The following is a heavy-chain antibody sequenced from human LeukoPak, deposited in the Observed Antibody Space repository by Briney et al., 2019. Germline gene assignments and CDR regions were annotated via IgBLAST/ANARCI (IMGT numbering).Heavy chain of an antibody. Sequence: KPSETLSLTCAVYGGSFSGYYWSWIRQPPGKGLEWSGEIDHSGSTNYNPSLKSRVTISVDTSKNQFSLKLSSVTAADTAVYYCARGYSSSWYDYWGQGTLVTVSS. CDR1: GGSFSGYY. CDR2: IDHSGST. V-gene: IGHV4-34*01. D-gene: IGHD6-13*01. J-gene: IGHJ4*02. CDR3: ARGYSSSWYDY.